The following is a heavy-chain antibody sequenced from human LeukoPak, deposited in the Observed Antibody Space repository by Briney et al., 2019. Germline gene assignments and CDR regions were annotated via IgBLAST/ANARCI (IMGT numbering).Heavy chain of an antibody. Sequence: GESLEISFEGSGYRFTSYWIGWVRPMPGKGLEWMGIIYPGDSDTRYSPSFQGQVTISADKSISTAYLQWSSLKASDTAMYYCARQGAPYYDILTGYYGVPNWFDPWGQGTLVTVSS. CDR1: GYRFTSYW. CDR2: IYPGDSDT. D-gene: IGHD3-9*01. J-gene: IGHJ5*02. V-gene: IGHV5-51*01. CDR3: ARQGAPYYDILTGYYGVPNWFDP.